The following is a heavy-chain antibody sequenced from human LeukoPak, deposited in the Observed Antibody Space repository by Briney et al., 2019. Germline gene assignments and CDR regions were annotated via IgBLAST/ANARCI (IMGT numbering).Heavy chain of an antibody. CDR3: ARHNDYYVVGGMDV. V-gene: IGHV4-39*07. J-gene: IGHJ6*02. CDR1: GGSISSGSYY. D-gene: IGHD3-10*02. CDR2: IYHSGST. Sequence: PSQTLSLTCTVSGGSISSGSYYWSWIRQPPGKGLEWIGSIYHSGSTYYNPSLKSRVTISVDTSKNQFSLKLSSVTAADTAVYYCARHNDYYVVGGMDVWGQGTTVTVSS.